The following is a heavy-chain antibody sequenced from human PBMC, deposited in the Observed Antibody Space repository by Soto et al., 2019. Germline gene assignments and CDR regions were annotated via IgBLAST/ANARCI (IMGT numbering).Heavy chain of an antibody. V-gene: IGHV4-34*01. J-gene: IGHJ4*02. CDR3: ARQPVMYYYGSGSTYFDY. D-gene: IGHD3-10*01. CDR2: INRSGST. Sequence: QVQLQQWGAGLLKPSETLSLTCAVYGGSFSGYYWSWIRQPPGKGLEWIGEINRSGSTNYNPSLKSRVTISVDTSKNQFSLKLSSVTAADTAVYYCARQPVMYYYGSGSTYFDYWGQGTLVTVSS. CDR1: GGSFSGYY.